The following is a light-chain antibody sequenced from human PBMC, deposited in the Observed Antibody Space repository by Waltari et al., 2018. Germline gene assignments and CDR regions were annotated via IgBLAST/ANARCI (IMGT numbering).Light chain of an antibody. CDR1: SSDVGDYNY. CDR3: SSYTSSSTWV. CDR2: NVS. V-gene: IGLV2-14*03. J-gene: IGLJ3*02. Sequence: QSALTQPASVSGSPGQSITISCTGTSSDVGDYNYVSWYKQHPGNAPILMIYNVSNRPSGVSNRFSGSKSGNTASLTISGLQAEDEADYYCSSYTSSSTWVFGGGTKLTVL.